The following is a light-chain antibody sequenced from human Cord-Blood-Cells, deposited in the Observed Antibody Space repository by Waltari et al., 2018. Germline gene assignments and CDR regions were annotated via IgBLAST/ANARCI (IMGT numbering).Light chain of an antibody. Sequence: EIVMTQPPATLSVSLGERATLSCRARQSASSNLAWYQQKPGPAPMLLIYGASTRATVIPSRFSGSGSGTEFTLTISSLQSEDFAVYYCQQYNNWPLTFGGGTKVEIK. CDR3: QQYNNWPLT. CDR2: GAS. V-gene: IGKV3-15*01. J-gene: IGKJ4*01. CDR1: QSASSN.